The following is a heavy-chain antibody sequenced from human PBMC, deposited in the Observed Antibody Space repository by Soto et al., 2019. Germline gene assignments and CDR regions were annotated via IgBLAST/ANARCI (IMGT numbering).Heavy chain of an antibody. CDR3: ARATVTTGRIGDFDM. CDR1: GLPFISFS. CDR2: FTSSSCYI. J-gene: IGHJ3*02. D-gene: IGHD4-17*01. Sequence: EVQLVESGGGLVKPGGSWRLSCAASGLPFISFSMNGFGQAPGKGLEWASSFTSSSCYINYADSVKGRFTISRDNAKNSLYLQTNSLRAEDTAVYYCARATVTTGRIGDFDMWGQGTMVTVSS. V-gene: IGHV3-21*01.